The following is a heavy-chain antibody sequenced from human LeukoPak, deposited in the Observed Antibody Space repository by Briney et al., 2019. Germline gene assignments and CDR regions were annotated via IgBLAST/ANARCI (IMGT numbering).Heavy chain of an antibody. CDR2: ISPDGSTT. D-gene: IGHD5-18*01. V-gene: IGHV3-74*01. CDR1: EFTLSGYW. CDR3: ARASANNYGLFDY. Sequence: PGGSLRLSCAASEFTLSGYWMHWVRQAPGKGLVWVSRISPDGSTTNYADSVRGRFTISRDNAKNTLYLQMSSLRADDTAVYYCARASANNYGLFDYWGQGTLVTVSP. J-gene: IGHJ4*02.